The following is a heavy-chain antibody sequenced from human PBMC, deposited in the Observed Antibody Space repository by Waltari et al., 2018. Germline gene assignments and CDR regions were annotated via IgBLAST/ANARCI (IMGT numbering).Heavy chain of an antibody. Sequence: EVQLVESGGGLVKPGGSLRLSCAASGFTFSSYSMNWVRQAPGKGLELVSSISSSSSYIYYADSVKGRFTISRDNAKNSLYLQMNSLRAEDTAVYYCARDLITIFGVPLDVWGKGTTVTISS. CDR3: ARDLITIFGVPLDV. CDR1: GFTFSSYS. J-gene: IGHJ6*04. D-gene: IGHD3-3*01. CDR2: ISSSSSYI. V-gene: IGHV3-21*01.